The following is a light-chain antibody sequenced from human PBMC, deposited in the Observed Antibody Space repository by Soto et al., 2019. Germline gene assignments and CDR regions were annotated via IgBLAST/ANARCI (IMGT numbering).Light chain of an antibody. CDR3: QHRGIWLA. V-gene: IGKV3-11*01. J-gene: IGKJ4*01. CDR1: QSIGSS. Sequence: EVVLTQSPAILSLSPGETATLSCRASQSIGSSLAWYQQRPGQAPRLLIYDASNRATGVPARISGSGSGTDITHTISSLEVEDFAVYYCQHRGIWLAFGGGTKVEIK. CDR2: DAS.